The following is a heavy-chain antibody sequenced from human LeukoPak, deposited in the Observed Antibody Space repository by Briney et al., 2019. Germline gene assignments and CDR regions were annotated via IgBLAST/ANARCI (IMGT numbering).Heavy chain of an antibody. CDR3: AKVGHIVVVTWGDYCFDY. CDR1: GFTFSSYW. Sequence: GGSLRLSCVASGFTFSSYWMSWVRQAPGKGLEWVANINQDGSEKYDVDSAKGRFTISRDNSKNTLYLQMNSLRTEDTAVYYCAKVGHIVVVTWGDYCFDYWGQGTLVTVSS. J-gene: IGHJ4*02. CDR2: INQDGSEK. V-gene: IGHV3-7*03. D-gene: IGHD2-21*02.